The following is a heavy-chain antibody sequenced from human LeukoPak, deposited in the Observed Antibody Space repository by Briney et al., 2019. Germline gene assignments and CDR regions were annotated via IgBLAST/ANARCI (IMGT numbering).Heavy chain of an antibody. CDR1: GYTFTSCD. Sequence: ASVKVSCTASGYTFTSCDFNWVRQATGQRPEWMGWMSPNSGDTGYAQKFQDRVTMTRNTSISTAYMELSSLRSDDTAVYYCARGPPNWGYDYWGPGTLVTVSS. CDR2: MSPNSGDT. V-gene: IGHV1-8*01. J-gene: IGHJ4*02. CDR3: ARGPPNWGYDY. D-gene: IGHD7-27*01.